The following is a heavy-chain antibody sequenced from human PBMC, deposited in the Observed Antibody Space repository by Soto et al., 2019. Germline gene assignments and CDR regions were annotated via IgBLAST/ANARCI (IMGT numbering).Heavy chain of an antibody. CDR2: IYYSGST. D-gene: IGHD6-6*01. J-gene: IGHJ6*02. CDR1: GGSISSYY. V-gene: IGHV4-59*08. Sequence: SETLSLTCTVSGGSISSYYWSWIRQPPGKGLEWIGYIYYSGSTNYNPSLKSRVTISVDTSKNQFSLKLSSVTAADTAVYYCARHVIAARPYYYYGMDVWGQGTTVTVSS. CDR3: ARHVIAARPYYYYGMDV.